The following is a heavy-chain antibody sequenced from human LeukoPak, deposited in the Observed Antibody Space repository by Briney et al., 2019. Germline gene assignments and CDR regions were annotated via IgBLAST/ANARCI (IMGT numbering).Heavy chain of an antibody. Sequence: GGSLRLSCAASGFSFSNYWMYWVRQAPGKGLVWVSRINSEGKTTHYADSVKGRFIVSRDNAKNTLYLQMNSLRAEDTAVYYCARQPRHSGTGGLDGAFDIWGQGTMVTVSS. CDR1: GFSFSNYW. V-gene: IGHV3-74*01. CDR2: INSEGKTT. CDR3: ARQPRHSGTGGLDGAFDI. D-gene: IGHD3-10*01. J-gene: IGHJ3*02.